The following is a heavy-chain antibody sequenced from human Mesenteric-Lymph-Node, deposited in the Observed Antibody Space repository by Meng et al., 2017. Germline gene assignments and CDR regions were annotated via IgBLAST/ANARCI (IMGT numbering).Heavy chain of an antibody. CDR1: GTSVSNYY. Sequence: SETLSLTCSVSGTSVSNYYWSWIRQADGKGLEWIGRMYTSGPTKYNPSLKSRVTISVDTSKNQFSLKLSSVTAADTAVYYCAREYPGCGGDCSYFDYWGRGTVVTVSS. V-gene: IGHV4-4*07. D-gene: IGHD2-21*02. J-gene: IGHJ4*02. CDR2: MYTSGPT. CDR3: AREYPGCGGDCSYFDY.